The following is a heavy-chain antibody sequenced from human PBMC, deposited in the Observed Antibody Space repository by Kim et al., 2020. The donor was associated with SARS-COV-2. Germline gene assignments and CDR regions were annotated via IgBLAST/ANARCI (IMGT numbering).Heavy chain of an antibody. V-gene: IGHV1-2*02. CDR2: INPNSGGT. D-gene: IGHD3-22*01. CDR3: ARDLAIPSYYYDSSGYYYPEYYFDY. CDR1: GYTFTGYY. J-gene: IGHJ4*02. Sequence: ASVKVSCKASGYTFTGYYMHWVRQAPGQGLEWMGWINPNSGGTNYAQKFQGRVTMTRDTSISTAYMELSRLRSDDTAVYYCARDLAIPSYYYDSSGYYYPEYYFDYGGQGTLVTVSS.